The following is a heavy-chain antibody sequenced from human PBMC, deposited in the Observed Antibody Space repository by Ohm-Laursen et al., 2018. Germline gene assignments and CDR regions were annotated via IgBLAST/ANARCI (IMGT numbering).Heavy chain of an antibody. CDR2: ISSSGSSI. J-gene: IGHJ4*02. CDR1: GFTFSNYE. Sequence: SLRLSCTASGFTFSNYEMNWVRQAPGKGLEWVSYISSSGSSIYYADSVKGRFTISRDNAKNSLYLQMNSLRAEDTAVYYCAIYSNSPGGFDYWGQGTLVTVSS. CDR3: AIYSNSPGGFDY. V-gene: IGHV3-48*03. D-gene: IGHD6-6*01.